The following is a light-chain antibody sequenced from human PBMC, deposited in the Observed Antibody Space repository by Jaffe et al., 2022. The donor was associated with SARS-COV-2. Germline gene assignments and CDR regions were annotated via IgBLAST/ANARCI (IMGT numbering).Light chain of an antibody. J-gene: IGKJ3*01. CDR3: QQNYSLPFT. Sequence: DIQMTQSPSSLSASVGDRVTITCRASQGISSYLNWYQQKPGKAPNLLIHAASTLQSGAPSRFSGSGSGTDFTLTISSLQPEDFATYYCQQNYSLPFTFGPGTKVDVK. V-gene: IGKV1-39*01. CDR1: QGISSY. CDR2: AAS.